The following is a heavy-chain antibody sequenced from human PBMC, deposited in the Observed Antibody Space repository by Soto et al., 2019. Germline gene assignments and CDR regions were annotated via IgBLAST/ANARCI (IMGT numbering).Heavy chain of an antibody. CDR3: TMRSRDVVFDI. CDR2: TRNKANSYTT. Sequence: EVQLVESGGGLVQPGGSLRLSCAASGFTSSDYYMDWVRQAPGKGLEWVGRTRNKANSYTTEYAASVKGRFTISRDDSKNSVYLQMNSLKTGDTAVYYCTMRSRDVVFDIWGQGKMVTVSS. V-gene: IGHV3-72*01. CDR1: GFTSSDYY. D-gene: IGHD2-21*01. J-gene: IGHJ3*02.